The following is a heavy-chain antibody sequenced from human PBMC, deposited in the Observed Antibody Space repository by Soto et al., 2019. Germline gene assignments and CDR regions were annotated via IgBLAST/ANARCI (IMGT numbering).Heavy chain of an antibody. CDR1: GFTFSDYG. D-gene: IGHD3-16*01. CDR3: ARGQGGYYYYMDV. Sequence: QEHLVESGGGVVQPGRSLRLSCAASGFTFSDYGMHWVRQAPGKGLEWVAVVWYDGTNKYYADSVKGRFTISRDNSKNTLYVQMNSLRAEDTAVDYCARGQGGYYYYMDVWGKGTTVTVSS. CDR2: VWYDGTNK. J-gene: IGHJ6*03. V-gene: IGHV3-33*01.